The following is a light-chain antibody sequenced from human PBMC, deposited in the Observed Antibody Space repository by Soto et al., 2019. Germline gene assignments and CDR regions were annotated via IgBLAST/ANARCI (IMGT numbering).Light chain of an antibody. CDR2: RAS. J-gene: IGKJ4*01. CDR3: QQHNSYPLT. Sequence: DIPMTQSPSTLSASVGDRVTITCRASQSVDSWLAWYQQKPGKAPKLLIYRASTLDSGVPSRFSGSGSGTEFTLTISSLQPDDFATYYCQQHNSYPLTFGGGTQVEI. V-gene: IGKV1-5*03. CDR1: QSVDSW.